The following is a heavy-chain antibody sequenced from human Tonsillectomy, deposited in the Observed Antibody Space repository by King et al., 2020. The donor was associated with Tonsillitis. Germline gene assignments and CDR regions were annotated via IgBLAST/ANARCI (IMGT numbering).Heavy chain of an antibody. J-gene: IGHJ3*01. CDR2: ISGSGGST. CDR1: GFTFSSYA. V-gene: IGHV3-23*04. CDR3: AKDKVATMPRDAFDF. D-gene: IGHD5-12*01. Sequence: DVQLVESGGGLVQPGGSLRLSCAASGFTFSSYAMNWVRQAPGKGLEWVSGISGSGGSTYSADSVKGRFTISRDNSKNTLYLQMNSLRAEDTALYYCAKDKVATMPRDAFDFWGQGTMVTVSS.